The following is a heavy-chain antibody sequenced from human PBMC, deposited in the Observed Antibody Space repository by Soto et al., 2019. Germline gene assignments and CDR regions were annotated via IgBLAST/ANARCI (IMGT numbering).Heavy chain of an antibody. D-gene: IGHD6-13*01. CDR2: IIPIFGTA. CDR1: GGTVSSYA. J-gene: IGHJ6*02. Sequence: QVQLVQSGAEVKKPGSSVKVSCKASGGTVSSYAISWVRQAPGQGLEWMGGIIPIFGTANYAQKFQGRVTITADESTSTAYMELSSLRSEDTAVYYCARRGPGSSSWYYYYGMDVWGQGTTVTVSS. V-gene: IGHV1-69*01. CDR3: ARRGPGSSSWYYYYGMDV.